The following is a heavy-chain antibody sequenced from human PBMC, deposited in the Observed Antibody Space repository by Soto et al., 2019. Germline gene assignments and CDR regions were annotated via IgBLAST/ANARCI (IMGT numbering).Heavy chain of an antibody. J-gene: IGHJ4*02. Sequence: QVQLVQSGAEVKKPGSSVNVSCKASGTTFTSYGIHWVRQAPGQGLEWMGGFVPMFSSSNYAQKFQGRLTIVADESTNTAYMELSSLRADDSAIYYCARTGGTYYFDHWGQGNLVTVSS. V-gene: IGHV1-69*01. D-gene: IGHD1-1*01. CDR2: FVPMFSSS. CDR1: GTTFTSYG. CDR3: ARTGGTYYFDH.